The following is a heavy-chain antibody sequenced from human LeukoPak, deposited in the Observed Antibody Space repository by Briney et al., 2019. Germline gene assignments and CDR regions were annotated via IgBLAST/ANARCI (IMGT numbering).Heavy chain of an antibody. CDR3: ARFTRSASYEVY. CDR2: ISGSGENT. J-gene: IGHJ4*02. Sequence: QPGGTLKLSCTASGFTFSSHGMSWVRQAPGKGLEWVSAISGSGENTYYADSVKGRFTISRDNSKNTLYLQMNSLRVEDTAIYYCARFTRSASYEVYWGQGTLVTVSS. D-gene: IGHD3-10*01. CDR1: GFTFSSHG. V-gene: IGHV3-23*01.